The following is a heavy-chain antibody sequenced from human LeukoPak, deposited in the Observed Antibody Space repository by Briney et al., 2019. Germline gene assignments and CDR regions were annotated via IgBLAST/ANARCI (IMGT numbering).Heavy chain of an antibody. D-gene: IGHD4-17*01. CDR1: GFTFSDDY. Sequence: GGSLRLSCTASGFTFSDDYMSWFRLSPGKGVDWLSYITSSGTTSDYADSVKGRFTISRDNAKNSMYLQMNSLRPEDKAVYYCARDPDYGDPDWGQGTLVTVSS. CDR2: ITSSGTTS. CDR3: ARDPDYGDPD. V-gene: IGHV3-11*01. J-gene: IGHJ4*02.